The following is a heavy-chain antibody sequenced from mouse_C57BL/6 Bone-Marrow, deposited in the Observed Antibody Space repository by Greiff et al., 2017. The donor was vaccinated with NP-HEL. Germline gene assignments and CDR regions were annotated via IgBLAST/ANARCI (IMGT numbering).Heavy chain of an antibody. V-gene: IGHV1-47*01. CDR3: ARGSSGYGRAMDY. CDR2: FHPYNDDT. CDR1: GYTFTTYP. Sequence: VKLQESGAELVKPGASVKMSCKASGYTFTTYPIEWMKQNHGKSLEWIGNFHPYNDDTKYNEKFKGKATLTVEKSSSTVYLELSRLTSDDSAVYYCARGSSGYGRAMDYWGQGTSVTVSS. D-gene: IGHD3-2*02. J-gene: IGHJ4*01.